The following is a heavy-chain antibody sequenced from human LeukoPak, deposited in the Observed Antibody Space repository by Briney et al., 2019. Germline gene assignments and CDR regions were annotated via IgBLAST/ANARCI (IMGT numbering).Heavy chain of an antibody. Sequence: PGGSLRLSCAASGFTFSTYWMTWVRQAPGKGLEWVANIKQDGSEKYYVDSVKGRFTISRDNAKNSLYLQMNSLRAEDTAVYYCARNSSRGFLNPWGQGTLVTVSS. CDR3: ARNSSRGFLNP. CDR2: IKQDGSEK. V-gene: IGHV3-7*01. D-gene: IGHD3-10*01. CDR1: GFTFSTYW. J-gene: IGHJ5*02.